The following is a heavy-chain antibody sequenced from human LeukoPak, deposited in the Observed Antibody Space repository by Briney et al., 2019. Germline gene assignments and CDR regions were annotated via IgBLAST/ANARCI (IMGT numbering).Heavy chain of an antibody. CDR2: IYYGGST. CDR3: ARHRGYSYGYLGNY. J-gene: IGHJ4*02. V-gene: IGHV4-39*01. Sequence: SETLSLTCTVSGGSISSSDYYWGWIRQPPGKGLEWIGSIYYGGSTYYNPSLRSRVTISVDTSKNQFSLKLSSVTAADTAVYYCARHRGYSYGYLGNYWGQGTLVTVSS. CDR1: GGSISSSDYY. D-gene: IGHD5-18*01.